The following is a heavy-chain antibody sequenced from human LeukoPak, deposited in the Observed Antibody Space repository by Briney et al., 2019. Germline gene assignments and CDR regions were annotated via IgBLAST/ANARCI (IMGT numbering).Heavy chain of an antibody. CDR2: ISNSGGTT. Sequence: GGSLRLSCATSGFMFSTYAMSWVRQAPGKGLEWVSIISNSGGTTYYADSVKGRFTVSRDNSKNTLYLQMKSLRAEDTAVYYCVNQSYRGSDNYYFDYWGQGTLVAVSS. V-gene: IGHV3-23*01. D-gene: IGHD1-26*01. CDR3: VNQSYRGSDNYYFDY. J-gene: IGHJ4*02. CDR1: GFMFSTYA.